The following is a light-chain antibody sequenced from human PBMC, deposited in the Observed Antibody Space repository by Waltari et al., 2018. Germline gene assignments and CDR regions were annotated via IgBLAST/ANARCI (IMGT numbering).Light chain of an antibody. CDR2: KIS. V-gene: IGKV2-30*02. J-gene: IGKJ2*01. CDR1: QSPVHSDGNTY. Sequence: DVVLTQSPLFLPVPLGQPASMSCRSSQSPVHSDGNTYVNWFHQRPGRSPRRLIYKISRGEAGVPDRCSGSGSGTDFTLKISRVEAEDVGVYYCMQGSHWPRTFGQGTKLEI. CDR3: MQGSHWPRT.